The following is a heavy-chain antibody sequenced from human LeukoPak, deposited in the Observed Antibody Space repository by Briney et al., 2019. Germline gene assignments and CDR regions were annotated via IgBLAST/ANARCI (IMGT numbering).Heavy chain of an antibody. Sequence: ASVTVSFKASGYTFTVYYMHWVRQAPGQGLEWMGWINPKSGGTNEAQKFHDRVTMTRDTSIRTAYMEVSRLRSDDTAVYYCARSPDILTGENFDYWGQGTLVTVSS. D-gene: IGHD3-9*01. V-gene: IGHV1-2*02. J-gene: IGHJ4*02. CDR3: ARSPDILTGENFDY. CDR1: GYTFTVYY. CDR2: INPKSGGT.